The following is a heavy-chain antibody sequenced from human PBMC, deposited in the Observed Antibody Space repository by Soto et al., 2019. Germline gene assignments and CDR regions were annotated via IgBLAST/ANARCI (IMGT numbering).Heavy chain of an antibody. V-gene: IGHV1-2*04. D-gene: IGHD5-12*01. Sequence: GQLVQSGAEVQKTGASVKVSCKASGYTFTGYYMHWGRQAPGQGLEWMGWINPNRGGTNYTQKIQGWVTMTRDTSIRTAYMELRRLRSDDTAVSYFARNVDIVAKTTTNRFDLWGQGNLVTGSS. CDR1: GYTFTGYY. CDR3: ARNVDIVAKTTTNRFDL. CDR2: INPNRGGT. J-gene: IGHJ5*02.